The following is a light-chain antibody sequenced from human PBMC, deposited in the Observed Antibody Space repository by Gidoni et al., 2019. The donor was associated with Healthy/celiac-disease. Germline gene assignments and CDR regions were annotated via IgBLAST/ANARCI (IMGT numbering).Light chain of an antibody. CDR1: QSVSSY. Sequence: EIVLTQSPATLSLSPGERATLACRASQSVSSYLAWYQQNPGQAPRLLIYDASNRATGLPARFSGSGSGTDFTLTISCLEPEDFAVYYCQQRSNWPPVTFGQGTRLELK. CDR3: QQRSNWPPVT. CDR2: DAS. J-gene: IGKJ5*01. V-gene: IGKV3-11*01.